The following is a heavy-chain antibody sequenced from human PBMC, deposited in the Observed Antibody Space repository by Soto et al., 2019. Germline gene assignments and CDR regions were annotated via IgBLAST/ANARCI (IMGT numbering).Heavy chain of an antibody. CDR3: ARVDGWDATSPYYYYGMDV. V-gene: IGHV3-53*01. CDR2: IYSGGST. D-gene: IGHD5-12*01. J-gene: IGHJ6*02. Sequence: GGSLRLSCAASGFTVSSNYMSWVRQAPGKGLEWVSVIYSGGSTYYADSVKGRFTISRDNSKNTLYLQMNSLRAEDTAVYYCARVDGWDATSPYYYYGMDVWGQGTTVTVSS. CDR1: GFTVSSNY.